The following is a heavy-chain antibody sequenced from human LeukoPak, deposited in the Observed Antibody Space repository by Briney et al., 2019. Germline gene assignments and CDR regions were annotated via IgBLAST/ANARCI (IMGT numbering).Heavy chain of an antibody. CDR1: GFTVSSNY. D-gene: IGHD2-8*01. CDR3: ARDCTNGVCTYFDY. V-gene: IGHV3-53*01. Sequence: GGSLRLSCAASGFTVSSNYMSWVRQTPGKGLEWVSVIYSGGSTYYADSVKGRFTISRDNSKNTLCLQMNSLRAEDTAVYYCARDCTNGVCTYFDYWGQGTLVTVSS. J-gene: IGHJ4*02. CDR2: IYSGGST.